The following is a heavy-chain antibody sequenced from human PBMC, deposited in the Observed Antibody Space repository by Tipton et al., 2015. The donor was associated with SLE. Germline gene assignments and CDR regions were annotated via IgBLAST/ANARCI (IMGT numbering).Heavy chain of an antibody. CDR1: GFTFSDHS. CDR2: TRKNARSYTT. Sequence: GSLRLSCAASGFTFSDHSMDWARQAPGKGMEWVARTRKNARSYTTEYAASVKGRFTISRDNSINSLYLQMNSLKTEDAAVYYCARGVNCRETSGYHMNDYWRQGTLITASA. J-gene: IGHJ4*02. D-gene: IGHD5-12*01. CDR3: ARGVNCRETSGYHMNDY. V-gene: IGHV3-72*01.